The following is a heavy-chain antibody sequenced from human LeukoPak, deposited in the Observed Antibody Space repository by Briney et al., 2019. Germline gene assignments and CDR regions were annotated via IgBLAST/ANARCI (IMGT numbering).Heavy chain of an antibody. CDR2: ISGSGGST. CDR1: GFTFSSYA. CDR3: ARVRSGWYVDY. D-gene: IGHD6-19*01. V-gene: IGHV3-23*01. J-gene: IGHJ4*02. Sequence: GGSLRLSCAASGFTFSSYAMSWVRQAPGKGLERVSAISGSGGSTYYADSVKGRFTISRDNSKNTLYLQMNSLRAEDTAVYYCARVRSGWYVDYWGQGTLVTVSS.